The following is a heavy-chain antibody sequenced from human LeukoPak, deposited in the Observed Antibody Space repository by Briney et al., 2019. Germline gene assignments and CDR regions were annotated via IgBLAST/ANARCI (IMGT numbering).Heavy chain of an antibody. CDR2: IYYSGST. Sequence: PSETLSLTCTISGGSISSYYWSWIRQPPGKGLEWIGYIYYSGSTNYNPSLKSRVTISVDTSKNQFSLKLSSVTAVDTAVYYCARQHYGDYYFDYWGQGTLVTVSS. J-gene: IGHJ4*02. D-gene: IGHD4-17*01. CDR1: GGSISSYY. V-gene: IGHV4-59*08. CDR3: ARQHYGDYYFDY.